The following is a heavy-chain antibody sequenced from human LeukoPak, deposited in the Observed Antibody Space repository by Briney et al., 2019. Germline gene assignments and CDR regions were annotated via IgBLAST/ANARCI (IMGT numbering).Heavy chain of an antibody. Sequence: SQTLSLTCTVSGGSISSGSYYWSWIRQPAGKGLEWIGRIYTSGSTNYNPSLKSRVTISVDTSKNQFSLKLSSVTAADTAVYYWARAACSSTSCYGDYYYYMDVWGKGTTVTVSS. D-gene: IGHD2-2*01. J-gene: IGHJ6*03. V-gene: IGHV4-61*02. CDR1: GGSISSGSYY. CDR2: IYTSGST. CDR3: ARAACSSTSCYGDYYYYMDV.